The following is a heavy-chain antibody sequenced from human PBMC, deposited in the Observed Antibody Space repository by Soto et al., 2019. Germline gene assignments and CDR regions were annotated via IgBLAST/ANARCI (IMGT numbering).Heavy chain of an antibody. CDR3: ARDPSGYDSSGYYYGGYFQH. V-gene: IGHV1-18*01. CDR2: ISAYNGNT. D-gene: IGHD3-22*01. CDR1: GYTFTSYG. J-gene: IGHJ1*01. Sequence: ASVKVYWKASGYTFTSYGISWLRQAPGQGLEWMGWISAYNGNTNYAQKLQGRVTMTTDTSTSTAYMELRSLRSDDTAVYYCARDPSGYDSSGYYYGGYFQHWGQGTLVTVSS.